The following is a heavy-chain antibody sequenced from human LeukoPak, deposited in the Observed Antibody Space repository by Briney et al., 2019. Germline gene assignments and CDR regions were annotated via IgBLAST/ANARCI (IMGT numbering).Heavy chain of an antibody. D-gene: IGHD6-19*01. J-gene: IGHJ4*02. Sequence: ASVKVSCKASGYTFTSYAMHWVRQAPGQRLEWMGWINAGNGNTKYSQKFQGRVTITRDTSASTAYMELSSLRPEDTAVYYCAREVADDYFDYWGQGTLVTVSS. CDR3: AREVADDYFDY. CDR2: INAGNGNT. CDR1: GYTFTSYA. V-gene: IGHV1-3*01.